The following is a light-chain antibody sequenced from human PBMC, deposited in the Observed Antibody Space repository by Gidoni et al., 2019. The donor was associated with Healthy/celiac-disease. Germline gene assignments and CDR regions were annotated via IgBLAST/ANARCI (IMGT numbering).Light chain of an antibody. CDR3: QQRSNWPLIT. V-gene: IGKV3-11*01. J-gene: IGKJ5*01. CDR1: QSVSSY. Sequence: EIVLTQSPATLSLSPGERATISCRASQSVSSYLAGYQQKPGKAPRLLLYDASNRATGIPARFSGSGSGTDFTLTISSLEPEDFAVYYCQQRSNWPLITFGQGTRLEIK. CDR2: DAS.